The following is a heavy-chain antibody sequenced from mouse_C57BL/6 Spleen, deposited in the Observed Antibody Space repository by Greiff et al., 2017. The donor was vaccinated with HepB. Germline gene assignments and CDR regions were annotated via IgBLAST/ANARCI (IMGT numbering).Heavy chain of an antibody. CDR3: ARKGDYDIDY. CDR1: GYTFTSYG. J-gene: IGHJ2*01. CDR2: IYPRSGNT. V-gene: IGHV1-81*01. D-gene: IGHD2-4*01. Sequence: QVHVKQSGAELARPGASVKLSCKASGYTFTSYGISWVKQRTGQGLEWIGEIYPRSGNTYYNEKFKGKATLTADKSSSTAYMELRSLTSEDSAVYFCARKGDYDIDYWGQGTTLTVSS.